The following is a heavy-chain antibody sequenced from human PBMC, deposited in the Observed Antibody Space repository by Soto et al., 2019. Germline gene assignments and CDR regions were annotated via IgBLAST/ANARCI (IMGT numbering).Heavy chain of an antibody. CDR3: AKDFKVSGGHYGSLNYYYGMDV. J-gene: IGHJ6*02. D-gene: IGHD3-10*01. CDR1: GFTFSDFG. CDR2: ISYDGILK. Sequence: PGGSLRLSCGASGFTFSDFGMHWVRQAPGKGLEWVAIISYDGILKYYADSVKGRFTISRDTSKGAVYLQMNSLTPEDTAVYYCAKDFKVSGGHYGSLNYYYGMDVWGQGTTVTVSS. V-gene: IGHV3-30*18.